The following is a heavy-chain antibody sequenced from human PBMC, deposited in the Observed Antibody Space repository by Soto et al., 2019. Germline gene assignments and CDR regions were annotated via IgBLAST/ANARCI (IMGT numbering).Heavy chain of an antibody. J-gene: IGHJ4*02. Sequence: QVHLVQSGAEVKKPGASVKVSCKASGYTFTTYGISWVRQAPGQGLEWMGWISTYNGNTNYEQKLQGRVTLTTDTLTSTAYMELRSLRSDDTAVYYCARRGPYCSGGTCYHFDYWGQGTLVTVSS. D-gene: IGHD2-15*01. CDR2: ISTYNGNT. CDR1: GYTFTTYG. CDR3: ARRGPYCSGGTCYHFDY. V-gene: IGHV1-18*04.